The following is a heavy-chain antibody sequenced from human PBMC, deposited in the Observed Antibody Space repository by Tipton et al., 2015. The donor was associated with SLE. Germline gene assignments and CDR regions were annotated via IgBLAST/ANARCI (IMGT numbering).Heavy chain of an antibody. CDR2: ISYDGSNK. CDR1: GFTFSSYA. V-gene: IGHV3-30*04. D-gene: IGHD5-24*01. CDR3: ARGEGYKGFYFIGV. J-gene: IGHJ6*04. Sequence: SLRLSCAASGFTFSSYAMHWVRQAPGKGLEWVAVISYDGSNKYYADSVKGRFTISRDNSKNTLYLQMNSLRAEDTAVFYCARGEGYKGFYFIGVWGRGTKVTVPS.